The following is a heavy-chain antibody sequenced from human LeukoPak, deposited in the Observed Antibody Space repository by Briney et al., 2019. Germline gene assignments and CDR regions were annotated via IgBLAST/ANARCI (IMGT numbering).Heavy chain of an antibody. J-gene: IGHJ5*02. CDR2: MSYDGSNK. V-gene: IGHV3-30-3*01. D-gene: IGHD6-13*01. CDR3: ARRSSSWYRLGVSNWFDP. Sequence: PGGSLRLSCAASGFTFSSYAMHWVRQAPGKGLEWVAVMSYDGSNKYYADSVKGRFTISRDNSKNTLYLQMNSLRAEDTAVYYCARRSSSWYRLGVSNWFDPWGQGTLVTVSS. CDR1: GFTFSSYA.